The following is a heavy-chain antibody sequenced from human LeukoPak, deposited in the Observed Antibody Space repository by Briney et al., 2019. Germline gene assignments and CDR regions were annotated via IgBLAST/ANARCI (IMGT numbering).Heavy chain of an antibody. J-gene: IGHJ6*02. V-gene: IGHV3-30-3*01. CDR3: ARDKGRGRPTPGDYYGMDV. D-gene: IGHD4-17*01. Sequence: GGSLRLSCAASGFTFSSYALHWVRQAPGKGLEWVALISYDGSDKHYADSVKGRFTTSRDNSKNMLYLEMNSLRAEDTAVYYCARDKGRGRPTPGDYYGMDVWGQGTTVTISS. CDR2: ISYDGSDK. CDR1: GFTFSSYA.